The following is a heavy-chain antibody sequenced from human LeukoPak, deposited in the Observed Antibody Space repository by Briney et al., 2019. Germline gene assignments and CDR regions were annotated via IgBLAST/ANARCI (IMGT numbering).Heavy chain of an antibody. D-gene: IGHD3-16*02. Sequence: SETLSLTCDVSGSSVNSDQYWGWMRHSPGAGLEWIGSVHQTGSPYYNPSLGSRVSLSIDSTKNSFSLRLTSVTAADTAVYYCAMLRLGELSLLANAYDIWGQGTMVIVAS. J-gene: IGHJ3*02. CDR3: AMLRLGELSLLANAYDI. V-gene: IGHV4-38-2*01. CDR2: VHQTGSP. CDR1: GSSVNSDQY.